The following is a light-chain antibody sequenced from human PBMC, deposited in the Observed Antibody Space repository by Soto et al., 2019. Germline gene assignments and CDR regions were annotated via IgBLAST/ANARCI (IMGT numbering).Light chain of an antibody. V-gene: IGLV2-14*01. CDR3: SSYSSSSALDVI. CDR2: EVT. J-gene: IGLJ2*01. CDR1: NRDVGGYNY. Sequence: QSALAQPASVSGSPGQSITISCAGTNRDVGGYNYVSWYQQYPGKAPKLIIYEVTYRPSGVSNRFSGSKSGNTASLTISGLQAEVEADYYCSSYSSSSALDVIFGGGTKLTVL.